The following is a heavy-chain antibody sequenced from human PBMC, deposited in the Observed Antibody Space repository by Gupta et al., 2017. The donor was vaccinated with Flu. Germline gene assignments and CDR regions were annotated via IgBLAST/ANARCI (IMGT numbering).Heavy chain of an antibody. V-gene: IGHV1-8*01. CDR2: MNPNSSET. D-gene: IGHD2-15*01. Sequence: QVQLVQSGAEVKKPGASVKVSCKASGSAFNTFDINWVRQATGQGLEWVGWMNPNSSETGYAQKFQGRVTMTRDISTNTAYLELRSLSSADTATYYCARRVGIYCSGTSCYFDNWGQGTLVTVSS. J-gene: IGHJ4*02. CDR1: GSAFNTFD. CDR3: ARRVGIYCSGTSCYFDN.